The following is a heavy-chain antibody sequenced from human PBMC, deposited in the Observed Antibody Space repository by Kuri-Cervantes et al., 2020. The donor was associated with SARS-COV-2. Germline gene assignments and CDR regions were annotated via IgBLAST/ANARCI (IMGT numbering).Heavy chain of an antibody. CDR2: IGSRSSST. V-gene: IGHV3-21*01. CDR3: ARDPSQGRADI. Sequence: GGSLRLSCAASGFTLSSHSVSWVRQAPGKGLEWVSSIGSRSSSTYYSDSVGGRFTISRDNAKNSLYLQMNSLRAEDTAVYYCARDPSQGRADIWGQGTMVTVSS. CDR1: GFTLSSHS. J-gene: IGHJ3*02.